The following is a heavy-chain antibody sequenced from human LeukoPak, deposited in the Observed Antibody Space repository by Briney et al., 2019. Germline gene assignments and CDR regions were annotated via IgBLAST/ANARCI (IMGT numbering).Heavy chain of an antibody. J-gene: IGHJ4*02. D-gene: IGHD6-19*01. CDR3: ARDRTAVAGIFDY. CDR1: GFTFSSYA. Sequence: PGGSLRPSCAASGFTFSSYAMHWVRQAPGKGLEWVAVISYDGSNKYYADSVKGRFTISRDNSKNTLYLQMNSLRAEDTAVYYCARDRTAVAGIFDYWGQGTLATVSS. CDR2: ISYDGSNK. V-gene: IGHV3-30*04.